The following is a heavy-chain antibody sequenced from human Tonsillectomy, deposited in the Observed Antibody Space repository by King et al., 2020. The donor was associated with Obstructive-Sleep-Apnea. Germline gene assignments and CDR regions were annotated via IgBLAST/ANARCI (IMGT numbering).Heavy chain of an antibody. CDR1: GFTFSSYN. D-gene: IGHD1-14*01. Sequence: VQLVESGGGLVKPGGSLRLSCAASGFTFSSYNMNWVRQAPGKGLEWVSSITSSSSYIYYADSVKGRFTISRDNAKNSLYLQMNSLRAEDTAMYYCARGIXAGMXVWXQGTTVTVSS. CDR2: ITSSSSYI. V-gene: IGHV3-21*01. CDR3: ARGIXAGMXV. J-gene: IGHJ6*02.